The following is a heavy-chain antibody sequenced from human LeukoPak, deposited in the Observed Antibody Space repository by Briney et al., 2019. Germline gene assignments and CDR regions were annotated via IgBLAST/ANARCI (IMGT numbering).Heavy chain of an antibody. V-gene: IGHV4-31*03. Sequence: SQTLSLTCTVSGGSISSGGYYWSWIRQHPGKGLEWIGHIYFSGSTYYNPSLKSRVTISVDTSKNQFSLKLSSVTAADTAVYYCARLVPDDYGDPDAFDIWGQGTKVTVSS. CDR1: GGSISSGGYY. CDR3: ARLVPDDYGDPDAFDI. CDR2: IYFSGST. D-gene: IGHD4-17*01. J-gene: IGHJ3*02.